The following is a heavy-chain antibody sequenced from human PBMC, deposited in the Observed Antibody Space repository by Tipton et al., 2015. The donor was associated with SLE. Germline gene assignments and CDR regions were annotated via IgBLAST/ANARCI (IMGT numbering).Heavy chain of an antibody. CDR2: IYYSGGT. CDR1: GGSISSYY. V-gene: IGHV4-59*04. D-gene: IGHD6-13*01. Sequence: LSLTCTVSGGSISSYYWSWIRQPPGKGLEWIGSIYYSGGTYYNPSLKSRVTISVDTSKNQFSLKLSSVTAADTAVYYCASCSYSSSWYNWFDPWGQGTLVTVSS. J-gene: IGHJ5*02. CDR3: ASCSYSSSWYNWFDP.